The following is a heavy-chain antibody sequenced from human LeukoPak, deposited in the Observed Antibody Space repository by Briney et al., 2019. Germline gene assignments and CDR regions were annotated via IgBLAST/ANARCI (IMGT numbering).Heavy chain of an antibody. J-gene: IGHJ5*02. D-gene: IGHD3-3*02. Sequence: SETLSLTCTDSGHSIRSHYWCWIRQPAGKGLEWIGRIYTSGSTNYNPSLKSRVTISVDKSKNQFSLKLSSVTAADTAVYYCARAGHFWSPTGWFDPWGQGTLVTVSS. CDR2: IYTSGST. CDR1: GHSIRSHY. V-gene: IGHV4-4*07. CDR3: ARAGHFWSPTGWFDP.